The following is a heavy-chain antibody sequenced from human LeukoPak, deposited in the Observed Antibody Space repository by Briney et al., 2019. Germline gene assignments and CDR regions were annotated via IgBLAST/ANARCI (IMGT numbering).Heavy chain of an antibody. J-gene: IGHJ2*01. V-gene: IGHV3-23*01. CDR1: GFTFSSYA. CDR3: AKSLTTVTTGGWYFDL. CDR2: ISGSGGST. Sequence: GGSLRLSCAASGFTFSSYAMSWVRQAPGKGLEWVSAISGSGGSTYYADSVKGRFTISRDNSKNTLYLQMNSLRAEDTAVYYCAKSLTTVTTGGWYFDLWSRGTLVTVSS. D-gene: IGHD4-17*01.